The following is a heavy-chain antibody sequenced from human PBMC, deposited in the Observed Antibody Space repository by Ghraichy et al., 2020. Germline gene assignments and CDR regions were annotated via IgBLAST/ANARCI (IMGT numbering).Heavy chain of an antibody. V-gene: IGHV4-31*03. CDR3: ARDRRFGERYYYYGMDV. J-gene: IGHJ6*02. Sequence: SETLSLTCTVSGGSISSGGYYWSWIRQHPGKGLEWIGYIYYSGSTYYNPSLKSRVTISVDTSKNQFSLKLSSVTAADTAVYYCARDRRFGERYYYYGMDVWGQGTTVTVSS. CDR2: IYYSGST. CDR1: GGSISSGGYY. D-gene: IGHD3-10*01.